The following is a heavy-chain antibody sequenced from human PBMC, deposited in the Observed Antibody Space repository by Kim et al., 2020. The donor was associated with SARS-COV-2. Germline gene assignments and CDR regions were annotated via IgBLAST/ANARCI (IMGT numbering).Heavy chain of an antibody. Sequence: SETLSLTCAVYGGSFSGYYWSWIRQPPGKGLEWIGEINHSGSTNYNPSLKSRVTISVDTSKNQFSLKLSSVTAADTAVYYCARGVGDSSGYAFDIWGQGTMVTVSS. D-gene: IGHD3-22*01. V-gene: IGHV4-34*01. CDR3: ARGVGDSSGYAFDI. CDR1: GGSFSGYY. CDR2: INHSGST. J-gene: IGHJ3*02.